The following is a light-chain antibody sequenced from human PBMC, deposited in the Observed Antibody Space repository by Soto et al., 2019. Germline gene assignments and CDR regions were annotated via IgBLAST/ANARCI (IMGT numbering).Light chain of an antibody. V-gene: IGLV2-14*01. CDR2: EVS. Sequence: QSVLTQPASVSGSPGQSITISCTGTSSDVGGYKYVSWYQQHPGKAPKLMIYEVSNGPSGVSNRFSGSKSGNTASLTISGLQAEDEAYYYCSSYTSTSTVVFGGGTKLTVL. CDR3: SSYTSTSTVV. J-gene: IGLJ2*01. CDR1: SSDVGGYKY.